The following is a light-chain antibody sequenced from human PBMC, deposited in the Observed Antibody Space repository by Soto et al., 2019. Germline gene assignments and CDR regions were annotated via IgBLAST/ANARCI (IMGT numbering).Light chain of an antibody. CDR1: QSVSSY. CDR2: EAS. CDR3: QQCNTWPPET. V-gene: IGKV3-11*01. Sequence: EIVLTQSPATLSLSPGERATLSCRASQSVSSYLAWYQQKPGQAPRLVIYEASNRATGIPARFSGSGSGTDFTLTISSLQSEDFAVYYCQQCNTWPPETFGQGTKVDIK. J-gene: IGKJ1*01.